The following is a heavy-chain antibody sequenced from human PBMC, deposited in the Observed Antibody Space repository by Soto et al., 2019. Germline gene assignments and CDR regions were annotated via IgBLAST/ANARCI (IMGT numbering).Heavy chain of an antibody. Sequence: EVHLLESGGGLVLPGVSLRLSCAGSGFTFSSYAMSWVRQAPGKGLEWVSAISSVGGSTYYADSVKGRFIISSDNAENTLYLQVNSLRAEDTAIYYCTKDREFTYYDLWSGYYAFDSWGQGTLVTVSS. V-gene: IGHV3-23*01. CDR2: ISSVGGST. J-gene: IGHJ4*02. CDR3: TKDREFTYYDLWSGYYAFDS. CDR1: GFTFSSYA. D-gene: IGHD3-3*01.